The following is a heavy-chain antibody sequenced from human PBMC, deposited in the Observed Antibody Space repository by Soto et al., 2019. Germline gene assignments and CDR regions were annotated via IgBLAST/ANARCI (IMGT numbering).Heavy chain of an antibody. V-gene: IGHV3-23*01. Sequence: VQLLESGGGLVQPGGSLRLSCAASGFTFSSYAMSWVRQAPGKGLEWVSIISGSGGSTYYADSVKGRFTISRDNSKNTLYLQMNSLRAEDRAVYYCAKGDYYDFWSGYYYYFDCWGQGTLVTVSS. J-gene: IGHJ4*02. CDR3: AKGDYYDFWSGYYYYFDC. D-gene: IGHD3-3*01. CDR1: GFTFSSYA. CDR2: ISGSGGST.